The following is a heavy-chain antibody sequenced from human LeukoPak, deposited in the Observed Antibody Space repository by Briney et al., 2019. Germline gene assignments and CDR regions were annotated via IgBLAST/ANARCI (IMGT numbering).Heavy chain of an antibody. CDR1: GFTFDDYA. CDR3: ARVPLGYSGYDYYGMDV. D-gene: IGHD5-12*01. V-gene: IGHV3-9*01. Sequence: GRSLRLSCAASGFTFDDYAMHWVRQAPGKGLEWVSGISWNSGSIGYADSVKGRFTISRDNSKNTLYLQMNSLRAEDTAVYYCARVPLGYSGYDYYGMDVWGQGTTVTVSS. J-gene: IGHJ6*02. CDR2: ISWNSGSI.